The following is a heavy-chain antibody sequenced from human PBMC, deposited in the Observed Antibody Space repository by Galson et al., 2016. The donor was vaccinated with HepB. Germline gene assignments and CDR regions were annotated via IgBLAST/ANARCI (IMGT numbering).Heavy chain of an antibody. J-gene: IGHJ4*02. V-gene: IGHV4-34*01. Sequence: SETLSLTCAVYGVSFSSYHWSWIRQPQGKGLEWIGEINHSGSTNYNPSLKSRVTISVDTSKNQVSLKLSSVTAADTAVYYCVGGAGSFDYWGQGTLVTVSS. CDR3: VGGAGSFDY. D-gene: IGHD2-21*01. CDR1: GVSFSSYH. CDR2: INHSGST.